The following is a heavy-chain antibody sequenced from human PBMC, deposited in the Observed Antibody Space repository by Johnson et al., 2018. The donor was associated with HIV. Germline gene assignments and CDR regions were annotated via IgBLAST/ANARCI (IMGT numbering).Heavy chain of an antibody. CDR3: ARGIVEVQPRYRLLRDDVFDV. V-gene: IGHV3-20*04. J-gene: IGHJ3*01. CDR1: GFTFDDYG. D-gene: IGHD2-15*01. Sequence: VQLVESGGSVVRPGGSLRLSCAASGFTFDDYGMSWVRQAPGKGLEWVSGINWNGGSTAYADSVKGRFTISRDNAKNSLYLQRDSLRAKDTALYYCARGIVEVQPRYRLLRDDVFDVWGQGTMVTVSS. CDR2: INWNGGST.